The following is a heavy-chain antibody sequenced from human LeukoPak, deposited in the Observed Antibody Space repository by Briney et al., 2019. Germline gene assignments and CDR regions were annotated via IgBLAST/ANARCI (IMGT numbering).Heavy chain of an antibody. CDR2: ISYDGSNK. CDR1: GFTFSSYA. V-gene: IGHV3-30*04. J-gene: IGHJ4*02. D-gene: IGHD3-3*01. CDR3: AREEYDYWLDY. Sequence: GRSLRLSCAASGFTFSSYAMHWVRQAPGKGLEWVAVISYDGSNKYYADSVKGRFTTSRDNSKNTLYLQMNSLRAEDTAVYYCAREEYDYWLDYWGQGTLVTVSS.